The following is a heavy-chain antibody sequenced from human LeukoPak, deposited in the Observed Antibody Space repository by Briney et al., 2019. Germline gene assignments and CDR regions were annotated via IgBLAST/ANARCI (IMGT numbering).Heavy chain of an antibody. V-gene: IGHV3-7*01. Sequence: GGSLRLSCAASGFTFSSSWMSWLRQAPGKGLEWVADIKDDGSAKYYVDSVKGRFSISRDNAKNSLYLQMNSLRVEDTAVYYCARDYTGGWNDYWGQGTLVTVSS. CDR1: GFTFSSSW. D-gene: IGHD7-27*01. J-gene: IGHJ4*02. CDR2: IKDDGSAK. CDR3: ARDYTGGWNDY.